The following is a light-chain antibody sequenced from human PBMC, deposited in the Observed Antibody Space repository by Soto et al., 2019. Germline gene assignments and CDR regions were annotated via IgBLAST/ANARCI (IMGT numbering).Light chain of an antibody. V-gene: IGLV2-14*01. J-gene: IGLJ2*01. CDR2: AVS. Sequence: QSVLTQPASVSGSPGQSITISCTGTSSDIGGYNYVSWYQQYPGKAPRLLIYAVSNRPSGVSDRFSGSKSGNTASLTISGLQAKDEAQYYCCSYGGRILVIFGEGTKLTVL. CDR1: SSDIGGYNY. CDR3: CSYGGRILVI.